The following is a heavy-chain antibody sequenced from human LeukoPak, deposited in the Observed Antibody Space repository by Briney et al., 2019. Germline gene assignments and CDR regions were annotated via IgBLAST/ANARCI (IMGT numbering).Heavy chain of an antibody. J-gene: IGHJ4*02. CDR2: ISGSGGST. CDR1: GFTFSSYA. CDR3: AKKGDGGFGGLFGRIDY. V-gene: IGHV3-23*01. Sequence: GGSLRLSCAASGFTFSSYAMSWVRQAPGKGLEWVSAISGSGGSTYYADSVKGRFTISRDNSKNTLYLQMNSLRAEDTAVYYCAKKGDGGFGGLFGRIDYWGQGTLVTVSS. D-gene: IGHD3-10*01.